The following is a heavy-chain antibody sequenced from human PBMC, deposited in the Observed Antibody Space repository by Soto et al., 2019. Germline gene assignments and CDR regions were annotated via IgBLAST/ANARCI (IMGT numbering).Heavy chain of an antibody. V-gene: IGHV3-11*01. CDR2: ISNSASTI. D-gene: IGHD2-2*01. J-gene: IGHJ6*02. CDR1: GFTFSDYY. Sequence: PGGSLRLSCAASGFTFSDYYMSWIRQAPGKGLEWVSFISNSASTIYYADSVKGRFTISRDNAKNSLSLQMNGLRAEDSAMYYCARARSSLQLSFMGVWGQGTTVTVSS. CDR3: ARARSSLQLSFMGV.